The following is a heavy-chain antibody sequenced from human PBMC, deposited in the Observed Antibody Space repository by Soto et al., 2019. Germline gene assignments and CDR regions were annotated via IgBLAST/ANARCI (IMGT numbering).Heavy chain of an antibody. V-gene: IGHV1-69*01. CDR1: GGTFSSYA. D-gene: IGHD3-22*01. CDR2: IIPIFGTA. J-gene: IGHJ4*02. CDR3: ARGGAYYYDSSGDSGNY. Sequence: QVQLVQSGAEVKKPGSSVKVSCKASGGTFSSYAISWVRQAPGQGLEWLGGIIPIFGTANYAQKFQGRVTITADESTSKAYMELSSLRSEDTAVYYCARGGAYYYDSSGDSGNYWGQGTLVTVSS.